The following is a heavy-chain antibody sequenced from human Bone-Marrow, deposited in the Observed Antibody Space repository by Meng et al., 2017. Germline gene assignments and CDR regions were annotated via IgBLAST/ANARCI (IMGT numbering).Heavy chain of an antibody. D-gene: IGHD2-2*02. V-gene: IGHV4-34*01. CDR3: ARGSGSPEYCSSTSCYSGGWFDP. Sequence: QVQLQQWGAGLLKPSETLCLTCAVSVGSFSRYYWSWIRQPPGKGLEWIGEINHSGSTNYNPSLKSRVTISVDTSKNQFSLKLSSVTAADTAVYYCARGSGSPEYCSSTSCYSGGWFDPWGQGTLVTVSS. J-gene: IGHJ5*02. CDR1: VGSFSRYY. CDR2: INHSGST.